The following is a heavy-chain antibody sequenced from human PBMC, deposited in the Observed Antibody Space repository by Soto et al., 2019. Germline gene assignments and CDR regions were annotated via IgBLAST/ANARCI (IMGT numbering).Heavy chain of an antibody. CDR1: GFTFSSYA. CDR3: ARDKQQLATYYFDY. CDR2: ISYDGSNK. D-gene: IGHD6-6*01. Sequence: GGSLRLSCAASGFTFSSYAMHWVRQAPGKGLEWVAVISYDGSNKYYADSVKGRFTISRDNSKNTLYLQMNSLRAEDTAVYYCARDKQQLATYYFDYWGQGTLVTVSS. V-gene: IGHV3-30-3*01. J-gene: IGHJ4*02.